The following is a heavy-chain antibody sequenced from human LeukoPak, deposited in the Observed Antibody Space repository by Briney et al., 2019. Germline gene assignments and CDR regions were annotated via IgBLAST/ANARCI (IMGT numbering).Heavy chain of an antibody. CDR1: GFTFSSYG. CDR3: ASNAAAGTFDY. J-gene: IGHJ4*02. V-gene: IGHV3-33*01. CDR2: IWYDGSNK. D-gene: IGHD6-13*01. Sequence: PGGSLRLSCAASGFTFSSYGVHWVRQAPGKGLEWVAVIWYDGSNKYYADSVKGRFTISRDNSKNTLYLQMNSLRAEDTAVYYCASNAAAGTFDYWGQGTLVTVSS.